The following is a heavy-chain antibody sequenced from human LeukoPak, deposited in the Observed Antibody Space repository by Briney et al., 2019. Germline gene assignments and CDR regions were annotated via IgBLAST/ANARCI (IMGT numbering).Heavy chain of an antibody. CDR3: ARSRSGYYEDY. D-gene: IGHD3-22*01. V-gene: IGHV3-7*01. J-gene: IGHJ4*02. CDR2: TKEDGSEK. Sequence: GPSLRLSCAASGLTFSNFWMSWARQAPGKGLEWVANTKEDGSEKYYVESVTGRFTISRDNAKNSLSLQVNSLRAEDTAVYFCARSRSGYYEDYWGQGTLVTVSS. CDR1: GLTFSNFW.